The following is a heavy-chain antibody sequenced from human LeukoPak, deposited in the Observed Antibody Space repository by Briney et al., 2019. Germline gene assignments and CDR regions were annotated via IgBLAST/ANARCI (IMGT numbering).Heavy chain of an antibody. CDR2: IIPIFGTA. V-gene: IGHV1-69*05. D-gene: IGHD6-13*01. J-gene: IGHJ4*02. Sequence: ASVKVSCKASGGTFSSYAISWVRQAPGHGLEWMGRIIPIFGTANYAQKFQGRVTITTDEPTSTAYMELSSLRSEDTAVYYCASNGWQQLSKDYWGQGTLVTVSS. CDR3: ASNGWQQLSKDY. CDR1: GGTFSSYA.